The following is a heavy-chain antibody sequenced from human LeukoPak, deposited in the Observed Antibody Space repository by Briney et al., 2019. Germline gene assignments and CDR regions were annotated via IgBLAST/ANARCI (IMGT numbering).Heavy chain of an antibody. J-gene: IGHJ4*02. CDR2: ISYDGSNK. D-gene: IGHD6-13*01. CDR3: ARARSSWVPLTLPYYFDY. CDR1: GFTFSSYA. Sequence: GGPLRLSCAASGFTFSSYAMHWVRQAPGKGLEWVAVISYDGSNKYYADSVKGRFTISRDNSKNTLYLQMNSLRAEDTAVYYCARARSSWVPLTLPYYFDYWGQGTLVTVSS. V-gene: IGHV3-30*04.